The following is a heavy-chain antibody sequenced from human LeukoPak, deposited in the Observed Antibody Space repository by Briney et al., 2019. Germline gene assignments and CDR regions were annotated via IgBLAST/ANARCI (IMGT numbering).Heavy chain of an antibody. CDR2: ITNSGTTI. Sequence: PGGSLRLSCAASGFTFTDYYMSWIRQAPGKGLEWVSYITNSGTTIYYADSVKGRFTISRDNAKNPLYLQMNSLRAEDTAVYYCASERVRGRIRYFDYWGQGTLVTVSS. D-gene: IGHD3-10*01. V-gene: IGHV3-11*04. CDR3: ASERVRGRIRYFDY. J-gene: IGHJ4*02. CDR1: GFTFTDYY.